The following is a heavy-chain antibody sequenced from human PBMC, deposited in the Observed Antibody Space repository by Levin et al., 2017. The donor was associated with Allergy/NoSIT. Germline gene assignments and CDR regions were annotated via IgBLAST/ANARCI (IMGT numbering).Heavy chain of an antibody. V-gene: IGHV3-9*01. D-gene: IGHD6-19*01. CDR2: ISWNSGSI. CDR1: GFTFDDYA. Sequence: HTGGSLRLSCAASGFTFDDYAMHWVRQAPGKGLEWVSGISWNSGSIGYADSVKGRFTISRDNAKNSLYLQMNSLRAEDTALYYCAKDMGSSGCPGDWGQGTLVTVSS. J-gene: IGHJ4*02. CDR3: AKDMGSSGCPGD.